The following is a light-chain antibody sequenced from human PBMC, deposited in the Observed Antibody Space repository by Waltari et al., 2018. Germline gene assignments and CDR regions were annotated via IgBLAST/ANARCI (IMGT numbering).Light chain of an antibody. CDR3: SSYAGSENVV. V-gene: IGLV2-8*01. CDR1: SNNVGGYNY. CDR2: EVY. Sequence: QSALTQPPSASGSLRQSVTISCTGTSNNVGGYNYVSWYQQHPGKAPRLMIYEVYNPPSGVPDRFSGSKSGNTASLTVSGLQADDEADYYCSSYAGSENVVFGGGTKLTVL. J-gene: IGLJ3*02.